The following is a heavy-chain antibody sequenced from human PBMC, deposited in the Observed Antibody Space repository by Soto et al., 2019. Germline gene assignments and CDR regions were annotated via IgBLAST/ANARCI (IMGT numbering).Heavy chain of an antibody. CDR2: IFSNDEK. Sequence: QVTVKESGPVLVKPTETLTLTCTVSGSSLSNAGLGVSWIRQTPGKALEWLAHIFSNDEKSYSTSLKSRLTIYQDTSKSQVVLTMTNMDPVDTATYYCASTYSASWYWFDPWGQGTLVTVSS. CDR1: GSSLSNAGLG. V-gene: IGHV2-26*04. D-gene: IGHD6-13*01. CDR3: ASTYSASWYWFDP. J-gene: IGHJ5*02.